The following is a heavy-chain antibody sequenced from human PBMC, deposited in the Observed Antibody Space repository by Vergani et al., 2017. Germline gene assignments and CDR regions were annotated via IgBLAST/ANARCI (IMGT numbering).Heavy chain of an antibody. Sequence: VQLVESGGGLVQPGRSLRLSCAASGFTFSDYYMSWIRQAPGKGLEWVSYISSSGSTIYYADSVKGRFTISRDNAKNSLYLQMNSLRAEDTAVYYCARELDNWNDAGDAFDIWGQGTMVTVSS. D-gene: IGHD1-20*01. CDR3: ARELDNWNDAGDAFDI. CDR2: ISSSGSTI. J-gene: IGHJ3*02. CDR1: GFTFSDYY. V-gene: IGHV3-11*01.